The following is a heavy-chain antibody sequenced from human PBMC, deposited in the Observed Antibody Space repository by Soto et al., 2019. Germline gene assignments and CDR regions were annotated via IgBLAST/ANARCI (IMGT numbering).Heavy chain of an antibody. D-gene: IGHD6-13*01. Sequence: QVQLEESGGGVVRPGKSLRLSCAASGFTFSSYGMHWVRRAPGKGLEWVAGIWYDGTNKNYVDSVKGRFTISRDNSKNTVYLQMNSLRVEDTAVYYCAIDPGWSSSWVYFDYWGQGTLVTVSS. J-gene: IGHJ4*02. V-gene: IGHV3-33*01. CDR3: AIDPGWSSSWVYFDY. CDR1: GFTFSSYG. CDR2: IWYDGTNK.